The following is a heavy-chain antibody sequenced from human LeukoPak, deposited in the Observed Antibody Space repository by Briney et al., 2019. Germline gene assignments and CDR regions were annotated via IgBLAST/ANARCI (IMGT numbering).Heavy chain of an antibody. D-gene: IGHD6-13*01. CDR1: GGSISSYY. V-gene: IGHV4-4*07. Sequence: PSETLSLTCTVSGGSISSYYWSWIRQPAGKGLEWIGRIYTSGSTNYNPSLKSRVTMSVDTSKNQFSLKLSSVTAADTAVSYCALLKTGYSSSWYWFDPWGQGTLLTVSS. CDR2: IYTSGST. J-gene: IGHJ5*02. CDR3: ALLKTGYSSSWYWFDP.